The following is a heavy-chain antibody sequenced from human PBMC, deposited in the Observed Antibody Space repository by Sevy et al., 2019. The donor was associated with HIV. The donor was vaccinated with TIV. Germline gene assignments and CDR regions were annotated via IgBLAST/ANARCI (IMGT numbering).Heavy chain of an antibody. V-gene: IGHV3-23*01. CDR2: ISGSGGST. D-gene: IGHD3-22*01. CDR3: AKDQYDSSGYPLEVDY. Sequence: GGSLRLSCAASGFTFNNYAMSWVRQAPGKGLEWVSAISGSGGSTYYAYSVKGRVTISRDNSKNTLYLQMNSLRVEDTAVYYCAKDQYDSSGYPLEVDYWGQGTLVTVSS. CDR1: GFTFNNYA. J-gene: IGHJ4*02.